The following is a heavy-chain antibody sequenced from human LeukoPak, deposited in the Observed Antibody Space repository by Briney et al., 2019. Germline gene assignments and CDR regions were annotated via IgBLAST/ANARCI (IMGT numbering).Heavy chain of an antibody. D-gene: IGHD6-13*01. V-gene: IGHV3-30*02. CDR2: IRYDGSNE. J-gene: IGHJ4*02. CDR1: GFSFSGYG. Sequence: GGSLRLSCAASGFSFSGYGMHWVRQAPGKGLEWVAFIRYDGSNEYYADSVKGRFTISRDKSKNTLSLQMNSLRVEDTAVYYCARDTESQDSSSWYGAVDYWGQGTLVTVSS. CDR3: ARDTESQDSSSWYGAVDY.